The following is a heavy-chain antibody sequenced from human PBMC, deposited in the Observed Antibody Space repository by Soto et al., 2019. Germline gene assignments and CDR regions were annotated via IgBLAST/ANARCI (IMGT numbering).Heavy chain of an antibody. CDR1: GYTFTSYA. V-gene: IGHV1-3*01. CDR2: INAGNGNR. Sequence: RASVKVSCKASGYTFTSYAMHWVRQAPGQRLEWMGWINAGNGNRKYSQKFQGRVTITRDTSASIAYMELSSLRSEDMAVYYCARDTAPSDVCGQGTTVTVSS. D-gene: IGHD4-17*01. CDR3: ARDTAPSDV. J-gene: IGHJ6*02.